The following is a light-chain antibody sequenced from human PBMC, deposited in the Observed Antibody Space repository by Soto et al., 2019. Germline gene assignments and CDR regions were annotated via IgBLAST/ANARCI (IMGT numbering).Light chain of an antibody. CDR2: GAS. J-gene: IGKJ1*01. CDR1: QSVSSTY. V-gene: IGKV3-20*01. CDR3: QQYGSSVWT. Sequence: EIVLTQSPGTLSLSPGERATLSCRASQSVSSTYLAWYQQKPGQAPRVLIFGASRRATGIPDRFSGTGSGTDFTLTISRLEPEDFAVYYCQQYGSSVWTFGQGTKVDIK.